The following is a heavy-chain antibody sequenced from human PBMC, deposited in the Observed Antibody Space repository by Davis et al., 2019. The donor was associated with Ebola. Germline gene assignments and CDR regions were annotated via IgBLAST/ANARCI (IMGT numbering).Heavy chain of an antibody. J-gene: IGHJ4*02. CDR2: IHYSGST. D-gene: IGHD6-19*01. CDR3: ARGSQWLGPDY. Sequence: MPSETLSLTCTVSGGSISGYYWSWVRQPPGKGLESIGFIHYSGSTNYKPSLKSRVIMSVDTSKKHFSLKLGSVTAADTAVYYCARGSQWLGPDYWGQGTLVTVSS. CDR1: GGSISGYY. V-gene: IGHV4-59*01.